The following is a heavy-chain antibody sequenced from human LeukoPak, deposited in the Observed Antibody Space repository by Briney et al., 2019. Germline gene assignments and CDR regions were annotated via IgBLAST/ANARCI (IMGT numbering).Heavy chain of an antibody. CDR3: ARDRSSSWSFDY. CDR2: ISHDGSNK. V-gene: IGHV3-30*03. CDR1: GFTFSSYG. Sequence: PGGSLRLSCAASGFTFSSYGMHWVRQAPGKGLEWVAVISHDGSNKFYADSVKGRFTISRDNSENTLHLQMNSLRGEDTAVYYCARDRSSSWSFDYWGQGTLVTVSS. J-gene: IGHJ4*02. D-gene: IGHD6-13*01.